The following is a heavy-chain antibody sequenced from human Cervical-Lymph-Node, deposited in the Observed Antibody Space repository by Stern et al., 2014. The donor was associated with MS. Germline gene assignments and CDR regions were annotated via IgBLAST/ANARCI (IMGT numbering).Heavy chain of an antibody. CDR1: GFSLSTSGMC. CDR2: LDWDDDK. J-gene: IGHJ6*02. V-gene: IGHV2-70*11. Sequence: SGPALVKPTQTLTLTCTFSGFSLSTSGMCVSWIRQPPGKALEWLARLDWDDDKYYSTSLKTRLTISKDTSKNQVVLTMTNMDPVDTATYYCARIVSDPGYYYYYGMDVWGQGTTVTVSS. CDR3: ARIVSDPGYYYYYGMDV.